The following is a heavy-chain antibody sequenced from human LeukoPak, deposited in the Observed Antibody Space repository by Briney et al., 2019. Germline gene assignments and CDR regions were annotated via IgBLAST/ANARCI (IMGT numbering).Heavy chain of an antibody. CDR3: AKDRSGYGSSYDFDY. D-gene: IGHD6-13*01. J-gene: IGHJ4*02. CDR1: GFSFTIYA. CDR2: ISQNIGM. Sequence: PAGSLRLSCAASGFSFTIYAMSWVRQAPGQGLELVASISQNIGMYYAASVKGRFTISSENSKNTLFLQRNSLRAEDTAVYYCAKDRSGYGSSYDFDYWGQGTLVTVSS. V-gene: IGHV3-23*01.